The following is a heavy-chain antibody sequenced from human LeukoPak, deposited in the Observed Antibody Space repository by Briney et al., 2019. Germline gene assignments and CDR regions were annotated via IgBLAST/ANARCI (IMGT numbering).Heavy chain of an antibody. V-gene: IGHV4-34*01. CDR2: INHSGST. Sequence: SETLSLTRAVYGGSFSGYYWSWIRQPPGKGLEWIGEINHSGSTNYNPSLKSRVTISVDTSKNQFSLKLSSVTAADTAVYYCARGTSYSSATGWFDPWGQGTLVTVSS. CDR3: ARGTSYSSATGWFDP. CDR1: GGSFSGYY. D-gene: IGHD6-25*01. J-gene: IGHJ5*02.